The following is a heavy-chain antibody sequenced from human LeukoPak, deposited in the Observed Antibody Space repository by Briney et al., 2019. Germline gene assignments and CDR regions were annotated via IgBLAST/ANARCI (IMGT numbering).Heavy chain of an antibody. V-gene: IGHV3-7*01. J-gene: IGHJ5*02. Sequence: GGSLRLSCAASGFTFSSYGMHWVRQAPGKGLEWVANIKQDGSEKYYVDSVKGRFTISRDNAKNSLYLQMNSLRAEDTAVYYCAREIPILSWFDPWGQGTLVTVSS. CDR1: GFTFSSYG. CDR3: AREIPILSWFDP. D-gene: IGHD3-3*02. CDR2: IKQDGSEK.